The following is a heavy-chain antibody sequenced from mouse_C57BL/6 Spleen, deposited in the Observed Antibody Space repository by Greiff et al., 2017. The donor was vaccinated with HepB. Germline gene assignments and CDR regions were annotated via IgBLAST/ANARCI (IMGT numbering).Heavy chain of an antibody. V-gene: IGHV1-54*01. Sequence: QVQLQQSGAELVRPGTSVKVSCKASGYAFTNYLIEWVKQRPGQGLEWIGEINPGSGGTNYNEKFKGNATLTADKSSSTAYMQLSSLTSEDSAVYFCAGAFYAMDYWGQGTSVTVSS. CDR1: GYAFTNYL. J-gene: IGHJ4*01. CDR2: INPGSGGT. CDR3: AGAFYAMDY.